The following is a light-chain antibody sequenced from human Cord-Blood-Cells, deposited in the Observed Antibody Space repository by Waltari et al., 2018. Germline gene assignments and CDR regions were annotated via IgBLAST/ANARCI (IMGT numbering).Light chain of an antibody. CDR3: SSYAGSNNYV. V-gene: IGLV2-8*01. J-gene: IGLJ1*01. CDR1: SSDLGGYNY. Sequence: QSALTQPPSASGSPGQSVTISCPGTSSDLGGYNYVPWYQQHPGKAPKLMIYEVSKRPSGVPDRFSGSKSGNTASLTVSGLQAEDEADYYCSSYAGSNNYVFGTGTKVTVL. CDR2: EVS.